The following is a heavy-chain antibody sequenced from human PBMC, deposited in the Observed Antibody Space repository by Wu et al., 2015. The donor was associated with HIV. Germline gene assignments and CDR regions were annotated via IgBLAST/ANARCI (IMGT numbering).Heavy chain of an antibody. D-gene: IGHD3-22*01. Sequence: QVQLVQSGAEVKKPGASVKVSCKASGYTFTSYYMHWVRQAPGQGLEWMGIINPSGGSTSYAQKFQGRVTMTRDTSTSTVYMELSSLRSEDTAVYYCARLPISYDSSGFDYYGMDVWGQGTTVTVSS. V-gene: IGHV1-46*01. J-gene: IGHJ6*02. CDR3: ARLPISYDSSGFDYYGMDV. CDR2: INPSGGST. CDR1: GYTFTSYY.